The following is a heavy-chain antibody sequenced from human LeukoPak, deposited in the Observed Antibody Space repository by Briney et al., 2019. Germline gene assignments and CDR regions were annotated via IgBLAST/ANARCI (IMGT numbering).Heavy chain of an antibody. CDR3: ARDFIVSYYDSSGFGY. CDR1: GFTFSSYW. V-gene: IGHV3-7*05. J-gene: IGHJ4*02. CDR2: IKQDGSEK. D-gene: IGHD3-22*01. Sequence: PGGSLRLSCAASGFTFSSYWMSWVRQAPGKGLEWVANIKQDGSEKYYVDSVKGRFTISRDNAKNSLYLQMNSLRAEDTAVYHCARDFIVSYYDSSGFGYWGQGTLVTVSS.